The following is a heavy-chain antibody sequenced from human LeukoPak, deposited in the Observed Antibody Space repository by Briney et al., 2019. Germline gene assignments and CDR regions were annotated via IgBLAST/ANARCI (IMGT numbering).Heavy chain of an antibody. J-gene: IGHJ4*02. V-gene: IGHV3-15*01. CDR3: TTLVTKLYYDFWTSLYYFDY. D-gene: IGHD3-3*01. Sequence: PGGSLRLSCAASGFTFSNYWMSWVRQAPGKGLEWVGRIKSKTDGGTTDYAAPVKGRFTISRDDSKNTLYLQMNSLKTEDTAVYYCTTLVTKLYYDFWTSLYYFDYWGQGTLVTVSS. CDR2: IKSKTDGGTT. CDR1: GFTFSNYW.